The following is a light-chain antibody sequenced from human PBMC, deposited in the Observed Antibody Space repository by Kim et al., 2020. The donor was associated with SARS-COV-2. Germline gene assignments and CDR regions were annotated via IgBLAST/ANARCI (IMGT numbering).Light chain of an antibody. Sequence: EIVLTQSPGTLSLSPGERATLSCRASQSVVSRFLAWFQQKPGQPPRLLIHDASSRATGIPDRFSGSGSGTDFTLTISRLETEDFAVYYCQQYGSSPYTFGQGTKLE. J-gene: IGKJ2*01. CDR2: DAS. CDR3: QQYGSSPYT. V-gene: IGKV3-20*01. CDR1: QSVVSRF.